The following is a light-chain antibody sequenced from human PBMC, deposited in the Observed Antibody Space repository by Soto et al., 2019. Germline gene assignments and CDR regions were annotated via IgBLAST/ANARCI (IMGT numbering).Light chain of an antibody. V-gene: IGKV3D-20*02. CDR2: DAS. CDR1: QSVSSSY. CDR3: QQRSKWPIT. Sequence: EIVLTQSPGTLSLSPGERATLSCRASQSVSSSYLAWYQQKPGQAPRLLIYDASNRATGIPARFSGRGSGTDFTLTISSLQPEDFAVYYCQQRSKWPITFGQGTRLEIK. J-gene: IGKJ5*01.